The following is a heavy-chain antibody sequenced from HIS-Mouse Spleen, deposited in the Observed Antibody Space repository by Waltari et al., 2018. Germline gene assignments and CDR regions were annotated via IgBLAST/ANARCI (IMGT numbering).Heavy chain of an antibody. Sequence: QVTLKESGPVLVKPTETLTLTCTVSGFSLSNARMGVSWIRQPPGKALEWLAHIFSNDEKSYSTALKSSLTISKETSKSQVVLTMTNMDPVDTATYYCARIRGSSTRGGAFDIWGQGTMVTVSS. D-gene: IGHD6-6*01. J-gene: IGHJ3*02. V-gene: IGHV2-26*01. CDR2: IFSNDEK. CDR3: ARIRGSSTRGGAFDI. CDR1: GFSLSNARMG.